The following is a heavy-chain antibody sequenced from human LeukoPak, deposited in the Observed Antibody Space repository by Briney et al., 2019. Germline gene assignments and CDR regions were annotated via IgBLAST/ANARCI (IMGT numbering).Heavy chain of an antibody. CDR1: GFTFDDYG. J-gene: IGHJ5*02. CDR2: INWSGDST. V-gene: IGHV3-20*01. CDR3: AAGGYCSGGRCPGFDP. Sequence: GGSLRLSCAASGFTFDDYGMSWVRQAPGKRLEWVAGINWSGDSTGYADSVKGRFTISRHNAKNSLYLQMNSLRAEDTALYHCAAGGYCSGGRCPGFDPWGQGTLVIVSS. D-gene: IGHD2-15*01.